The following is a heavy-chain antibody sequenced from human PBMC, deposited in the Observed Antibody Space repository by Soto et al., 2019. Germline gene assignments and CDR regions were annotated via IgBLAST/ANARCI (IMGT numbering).Heavy chain of an antibody. V-gene: IGHV5-51*01. CDR2: IYPGKSKT. Sequence: GESLKISCKGSGYNFATYWIAWVRQMPGRGLEWMGIIYPGKSKTIYSPSFQGLVTISADTFLNTAYLQWSSLKASDTAMYYCARTSSHQYYYYGMDVWGQGTTVTVSS. J-gene: IGHJ6*02. CDR3: ARTSSHQYYYYGMDV. CDR1: GYNFATYW.